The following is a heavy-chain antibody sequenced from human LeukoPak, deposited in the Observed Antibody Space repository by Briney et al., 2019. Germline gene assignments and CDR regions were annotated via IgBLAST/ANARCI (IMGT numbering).Heavy chain of an antibody. CDR3: ARGPDSGSHFAWFDP. D-gene: IGHD3-10*01. Sequence: SETLSLTCTVSGGSISSGDYYWSWIRQPPGKGLEWIGYIYYSGSTYYNPSFKSRVTILVDTSRNQFSLKLTSVTAADTAVYYCARGPDSGSHFAWFDPWGQGTLVIVSS. J-gene: IGHJ5*02. CDR2: IYYSGST. V-gene: IGHV4-30-4*08. CDR1: GGSISSGDYY.